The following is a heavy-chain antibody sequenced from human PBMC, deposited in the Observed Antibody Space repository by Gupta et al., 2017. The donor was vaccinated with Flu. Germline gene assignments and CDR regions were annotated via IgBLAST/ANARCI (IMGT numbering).Heavy chain of an antibody. CDR2: IGTAGDT. V-gene: IGHV3-13*01. D-gene: IGHD5-18*01. CDR1: GFTFSSYD. J-gene: IGHJ6*02. Sequence: EVQLVESGGGLVQPGGSLRLSCAASGFTFSSYDMHWVRQATGKGLEWVSAIGTAGDTYYPGSVKGRFTISRENAKNSLYLQMNSLRAGDTAVYYCARGGYPGVYYGMDVWGQGTTVTVSS. CDR3: ARGGYPGVYYGMDV.